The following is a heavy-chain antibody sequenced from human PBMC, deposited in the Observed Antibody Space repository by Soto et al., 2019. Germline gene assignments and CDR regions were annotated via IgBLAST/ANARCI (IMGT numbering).Heavy chain of an antibody. CDR3: TRYEDGPVIGFDI. J-gene: IGHJ3*02. D-gene: IGHD3-16*01. V-gene: IGHV3-74*01. CDR1: RGTFRHYW. CDR2: IDPDGSST. Sequence: GGFLRLSCAASRGTFRHYWMHCVRKVTGKGLVWVSRIDPDGSSTHYADSVKGRFTISRDNAKNTVYMQMNSLRVEDTAVYYCTRYEDGPVIGFDIWGPGIMVTVSS.